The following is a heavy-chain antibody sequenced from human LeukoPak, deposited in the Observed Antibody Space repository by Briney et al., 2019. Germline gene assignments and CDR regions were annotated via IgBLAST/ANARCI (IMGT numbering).Heavy chain of an antibody. CDR3: AKVDCSSTSCYYYYYGMDV. Sequence: GGSLRLSCAASGFTFSSYGMHWVRQAAGRGLEWVAVISYEGSNKYYADSVKGRFTISRDNSKNTLYLQMNSLRAEDTAVYYCAKVDCSSTSCYYYYYGMDVWGQGTTVTVSS. CDR1: GFTFSSYG. V-gene: IGHV3-30*18. D-gene: IGHD2-2*01. CDR2: ISYEGSNK. J-gene: IGHJ6*02.